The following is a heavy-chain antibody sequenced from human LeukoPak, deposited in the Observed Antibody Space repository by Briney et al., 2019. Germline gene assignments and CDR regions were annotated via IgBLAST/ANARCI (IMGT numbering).Heavy chain of an antibody. Sequence: SETLSLTCTVSGGSIRSYYCSWIRQPPGKGLEWIGSIYYSGSTSYSPSLKSRVTISVDTSKNQFSLKLNSVTAADAAVYYCARESANWRAFDIWGQGTMVSVSS. CDR1: GGSIRSYY. D-gene: IGHD7-27*01. V-gene: IGHV4-59*01. CDR2: IYYSGST. J-gene: IGHJ3*02. CDR3: ARESANWRAFDI.